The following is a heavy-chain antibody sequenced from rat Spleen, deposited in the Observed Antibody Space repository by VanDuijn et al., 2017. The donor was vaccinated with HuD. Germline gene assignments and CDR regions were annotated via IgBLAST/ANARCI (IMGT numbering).Heavy chain of an antibody. J-gene: IGHJ3*01. CDR3: ARPNYGYPFAY. CDR1: GFTFNDYN. D-gene: IGHD1-11*01. V-gene: IGHV5-7*01. Sequence: EVQLVESGGGLVQPGRSLKLSCAASGFTFNDYNMAWVRQAPKKGLEWVATITYDGSGTYYRDSVKGRFTISRDHAKSTLFLQMDSLRSEDTATYYCARPNYGYPFAYWGQGTLVTVSS. CDR2: ITYDGSGT.